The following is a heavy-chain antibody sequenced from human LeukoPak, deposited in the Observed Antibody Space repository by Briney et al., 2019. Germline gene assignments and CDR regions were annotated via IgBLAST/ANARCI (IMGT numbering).Heavy chain of an antibody. CDR2: IIPIFGTA. CDR1: GGTFSSYA. J-gene: IGHJ6*03. CDR3: ARERYYGSGSYRYMDV. V-gene: IGHV1-69*06. D-gene: IGHD3-10*01. Sequence: SVKVSCKASGGTFSSYAISWVRQAPGQGLEWMGGIIPIFGTANYAQKFQGRVTITADKSTSTAYMELSSLRSEDTAVYYCARERYYGSGSYRYMDVWGKGTTVTVSS.